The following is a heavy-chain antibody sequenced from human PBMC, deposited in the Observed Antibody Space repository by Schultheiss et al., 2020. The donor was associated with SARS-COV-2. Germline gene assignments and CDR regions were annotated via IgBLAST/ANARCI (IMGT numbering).Heavy chain of an antibody. CDR2: ISGSGGST. J-gene: IGHJ3*02. CDR3: AREGTPVTTGSAFEI. CDR1: GFTFSSYA. V-gene: IGHV3-23*01. D-gene: IGHD4-17*01. Sequence: GGSLRLSCAASGFTFSSYAMSWVRQAPGKGLEWVSAISGSGGSTYYADSVKGRFTISRENAKNSLYLQMNSLRAGDTAVYYCAREGTPVTTGSAFEIWGQGTKVTVSS.